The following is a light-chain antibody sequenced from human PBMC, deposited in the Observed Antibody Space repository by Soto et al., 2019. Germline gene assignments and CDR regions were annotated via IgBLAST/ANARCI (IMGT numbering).Light chain of an antibody. CDR3: QVWEATGDQVV. V-gene: IGLV3-21*01. CDR2: YDS. J-gene: IGLJ2*01. CDR1: NVGSRS. Sequence: SYELTQPPSVSVAPGETARISCGGNNVGSRSVHWYQQQPGQAPFLVIYYDSDRPSGIPERFSGSNSGNTATLIISRVEAGDEADYYCQVWEATGDQVVFGGGTKLT.